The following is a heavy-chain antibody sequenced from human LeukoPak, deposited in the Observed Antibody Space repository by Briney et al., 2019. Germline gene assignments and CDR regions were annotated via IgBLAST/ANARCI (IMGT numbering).Heavy chain of an antibody. D-gene: IGHD5-18*01. CDR2: ISYDGSNK. J-gene: IGHJ6*02. CDR1: GFTFSSYA. Sequence: GRSLRLSCAASGFTFSSYAMHWVRQAPGKGLEWVAVISYDGSNKYYADSVKGRFTISRDNSKNTLYLQMNSLRAEDTAVYYRARDESSGYSYGTYYYYGMDVWGQGTTVTVSS. CDR3: ARDESSGYSYGTYYYYGMDV. V-gene: IGHV3-30-3*01.